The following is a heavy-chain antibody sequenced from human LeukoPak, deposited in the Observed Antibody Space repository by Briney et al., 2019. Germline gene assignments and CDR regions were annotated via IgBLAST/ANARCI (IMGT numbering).Heavy chain of an antibody. Sequence: SVKVSCKASGGTFSSYATSWVRQAPGQGLEWMGGIIPIFGTANYAQKFQGRVTITTDESTSTAYMELSSLRSEDTAVYYCARDRTRRDGYNFGAFDIWGQGTMVTVSS. V-gene: IGHV1-69*05. CDR3: ARDRTRRDGYNFGAFDI. J-gene: IGHJ3*02. CDR2: IIPIFGTA. D-gene: IGHD5-24*01. CDR1: GGTFSSYA.